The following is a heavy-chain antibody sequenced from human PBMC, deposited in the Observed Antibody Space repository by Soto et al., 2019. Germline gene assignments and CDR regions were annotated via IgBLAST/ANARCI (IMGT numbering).Heavy chain of an antibody. CDR1: GYTFTDYY. J-gene: IGHJ5*02. V-gene: IGHV1-46*01. D-gene: IGHD6-19*01. CDR2: ISPSGGST. CDR3: ARDGSSDWLTWFDP. Sequence: QVQLVQSGAEVKKPGASVKVSCKASGYTFTDYYMHWVRQAPGQGLEWMGIISPSGGSTYAQKFQGRVTVTRDTSTSTVYMELSSLRSEDTAVYNCARDGSSDWLTWFDPWGQGTLVTVSS.